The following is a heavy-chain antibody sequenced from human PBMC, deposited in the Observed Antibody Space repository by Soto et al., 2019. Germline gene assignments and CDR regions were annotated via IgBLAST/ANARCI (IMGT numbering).Heavy chain of an antibody. J-gene: IGHJ6*03. V-gene: IGHV4-31*03. Sequence: QVQLQESGPGLVKPSQTLSLTCTVSGGSISRGGYYWSWIRQHPGKGLEWIGYIYYSGGTYYNPSLKSRVTRSVDTSENQFSLRLSSGTAADTAVYYCARKDSGYADYMDVWGKGTTVTVSS. CDR3: ARKDSGYADYMDV. CDR1: GGSISRGGYY. D-gene: IGHD5-12*01. CDR2: IYYSGGT.